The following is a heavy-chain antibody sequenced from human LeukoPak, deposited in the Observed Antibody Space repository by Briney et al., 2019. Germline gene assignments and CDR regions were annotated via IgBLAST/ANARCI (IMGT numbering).Heavy chain of an antibody. CDR2: IYYSGST. Sequence: PLETLSLTCTVSGGSISSGDYYWSWIRQPPGKGLEWIGYIYYSGSTYYNPSLKSRVTISVDTSKNQFSLKLSSVTAADTAVYYCARGGSGSYYVGPFDYWGQGTLVTVSS. CDR3: ARGGSGSYYVGPFDY. D-gene: IGHD1-26*01. CDR1: GGSISSGDYY. J-gene: IGHJ4*02. V-gene: IGHV4-30-4*08.